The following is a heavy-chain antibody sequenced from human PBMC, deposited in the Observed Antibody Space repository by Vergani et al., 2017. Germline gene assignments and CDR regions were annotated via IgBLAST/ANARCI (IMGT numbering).Heavy chain of an antibody. CDR2: ISGSGGST. Sequence: EVQLLESGGDLVQPEGSLRLSCAASGFTFNHYAMNWVRQAPGKGLEWVSGISGSGGSTYYAGSVKGRFTISRDSSKNTLYLQMNSLSAGDTAVYYCAKANPRNSXYDYLYDDHAMDVWGQGTTVTVSS. J-gene: IGHJ6*02. CDR1: GFTFNHYA. CDR3: AKANPRNSXYDYLYDDHAMDV. V-gene: IGHV3-23*01. D-gene: IGHD5-12*01.